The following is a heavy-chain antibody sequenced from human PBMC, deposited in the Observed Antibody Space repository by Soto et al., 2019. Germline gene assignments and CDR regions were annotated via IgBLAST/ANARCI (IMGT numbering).Heavy chain of an antibody. J-gene: IGHJ4*02. Sequence: PGGSLRLSCAASGFTFSSYGMHWVRQAPGKGLEWVAVISYDGSNKYYADSVKGRFTISRDNSKNTLYLQMNSLRAEDTAVYYCAKESSGSSLGVYWGPGTLVTVSS. CDR2: ISYDGSNK. CDR1: GFTFSSYG. D-gene: IGHD6-13*01. V-gene: IGHV3-30*18. CDR3: AKESSGSSLGVY.